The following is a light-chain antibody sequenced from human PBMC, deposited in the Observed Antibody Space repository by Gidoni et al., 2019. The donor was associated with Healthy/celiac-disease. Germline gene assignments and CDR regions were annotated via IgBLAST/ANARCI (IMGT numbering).Light chain of an antibody. CDR1: QSVSSSY. CDR2: GAS. Sequence: IVSTQSPGTLSLSPGERATLSCRASQSVSSSYLAWYQQKPGQAPRLLIYGASSRATGIPDRFSGSGSGTDFTLTISRLEPEDFAVYYCQQYGSSLPMYTFGQGTKLEIK. J-gene: IGKJ2*01. V-gene: IGKV3-20*01. CDR3: QQYGSSLPMYT.